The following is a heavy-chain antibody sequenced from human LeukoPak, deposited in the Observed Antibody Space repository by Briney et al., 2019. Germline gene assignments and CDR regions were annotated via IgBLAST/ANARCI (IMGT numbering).Heavy chain of an antibody. V-gene: IGHV1-18*01. CDR3: ARENFPTIRGYCTGGSCALDF. Sequence: ASVKVSCKASGYTFSSYGISWVRQATGQGLEWMGWISGYNGNANYAQKLQGRVTMTTDTSTSTAYMELRSLRSDDTAVYYCARENFPTIRGYCTGGSCALDFWGQGTLVTVSS. D-gene: IGHD2-15*01. CDR2: ISGYNGNA. J-gene: IGHJ4*02. CDR1: GYTFSSYG.